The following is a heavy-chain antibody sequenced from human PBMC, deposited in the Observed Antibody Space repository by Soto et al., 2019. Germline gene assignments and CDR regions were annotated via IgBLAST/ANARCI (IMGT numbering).Heavy chain of an antibody. CDR2: IYYSGST. Sequence: QVQLQESGPGLVKPSQTLSLTCTVSGGSISSGGYYWSWIRQHPGKGLEWIGYIYYSGSTYYNPSLKSRVTISVDTSKNQFSLKLSSVTAADTAVYYCARATYYDFWSGYPLPQPDAFDIWGQGTMVTVST. D-gene: IGHD3-3*01. CDR3: ARATYYDFWSGYPLPQPDAFDI. CDR1: GGSISSGGYY. V-gene: IGHV4-31*03. J-gene: IGHJ3*02.